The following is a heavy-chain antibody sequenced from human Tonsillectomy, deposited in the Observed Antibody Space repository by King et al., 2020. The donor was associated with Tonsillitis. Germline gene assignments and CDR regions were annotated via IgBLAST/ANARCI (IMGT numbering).Heavy chain of an antibody. V-gene: IGHV1-2*02. D-gene: IGHD3-16*01. CDR2: INPNSGGT. CDR1: GYTFTGYY. Sequence: QLVQSGAEVKKPGASVKVSCKASGYTFTGYYMHWVRQAPGQGLEWMRWINPNSGGTNYAQKFQGRVTMTRDTSISTAYMELSRLRSDDTAVYYCARGPPIMITFGGVTRFWGQGTLVTVSS. CDR3: ARGPPIMITFGGVTRF. J-gene: IGHJ4*02.